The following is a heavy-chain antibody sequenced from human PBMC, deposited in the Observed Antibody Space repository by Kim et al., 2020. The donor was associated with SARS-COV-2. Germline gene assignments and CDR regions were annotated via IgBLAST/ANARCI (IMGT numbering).Heavy chain of an antibody. J-gene: IGHJ5*02. V-gene: IGHV4-59*08. Sequence: SETLSLTCTVSGCSISSYYWSWTRQPPGKGLEWIGYIYYSGSTNYNPSLKSRDTISVDTSKNQLSLKLSSLTAADTAVYYCARLRFLEWLDPGPKFDPWGQGTLVTVSS. CDR2: IYYSGST. CDR1: GCSISSYY. CDR3: ARLRFLEWLDPGPKFDP. D-gene: IGHD3-3*01.